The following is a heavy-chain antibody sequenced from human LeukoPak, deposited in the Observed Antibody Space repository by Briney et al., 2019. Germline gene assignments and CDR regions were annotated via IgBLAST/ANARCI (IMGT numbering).Heavy chain of an antibody. D-gene: IGHD6-19*01. CDR1: GGSITSYY. Sequence: SETLSLTCTGYGGSITSYYWSWIRQPPGKGLEWIGYIYYSGSTNYNPSLKSRVTISVDTSKNHFSLKLSSVTAADTAVYYCARIGYSRGCYKYFDYWGQGTLVTVSS. V-gene: IGHV4-59*01. CDR2: IYYSGST. J-gene: IGHJ4*02. CDR3: ARIGYSRGCYKYFDY.